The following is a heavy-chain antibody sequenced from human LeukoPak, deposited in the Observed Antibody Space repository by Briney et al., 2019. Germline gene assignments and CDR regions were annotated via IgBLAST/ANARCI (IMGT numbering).Heavy chain of an antibody. J-gene: IGHJ4*02. V-gene: IGHV1-18*01. CDR2: ISAYNGNT. CDR1: GYTFTSYG. Sequence: ASVKVSCKASGYTFTSYGISWVRQAPGQGLEWMGWISAYNGNTNYAQKLQGRVTMTTDTTTSTAYMELRSLRSDDTAVYYCAREVSSWYYFDYWGQGTLVTVSS. D-gene: IGHD6-13*01. CDR3: AREVSSWYYFDY.